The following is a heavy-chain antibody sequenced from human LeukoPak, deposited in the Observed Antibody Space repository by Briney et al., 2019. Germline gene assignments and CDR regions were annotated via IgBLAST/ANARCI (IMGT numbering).Heavy chain of an antibody. D-gene: IGHD4-17*01. Sequence: GSLRLSCAASGFTFSSYAMHWVRQAPGKGLEWVAVISYDGSNKYYADSVKGRFTISRDNSKNTLYLQMNSLRAEDTAVYYCARGTQKTTVTTRFYWGQGTLVTVSP. CDR1: GFTFSSYA. CDR3: ARGTQKTTVTTRFY. V-gene: IGHV3-30*04. J-gene: IGHJ4*02. CDR2: ISYDGSNK.